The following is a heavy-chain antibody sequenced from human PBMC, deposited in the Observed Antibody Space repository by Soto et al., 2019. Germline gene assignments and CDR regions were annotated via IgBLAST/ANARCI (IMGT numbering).Heavy chain of an antibody. CDR3: ARSLPNIVVVPAAIGTSWFDP. J-gene: IGHJ5*02. CDR1: GYTFTGYY. CDR2: INPNSGGT. Sequence: ASVKVSCKASGYTFTGYYMHWVRQAPGQGLEWIGWINPNSGGTNYAQKFQGWVTMTRDTSISTAYMELSRLRSDDTAVYYCARSLPNIVVVPAAIGTSWFDPWGQGTLVTVSS. V-gene: IGHV1-2*04. D-gene: IGHD2-2*01.